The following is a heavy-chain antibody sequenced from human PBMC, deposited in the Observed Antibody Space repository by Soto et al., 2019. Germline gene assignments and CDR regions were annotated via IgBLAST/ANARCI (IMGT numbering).Heavy chain of an antibody. D-gene: IGHD1-26*01. Sequence: GSLRLSCAASGFTFSSYGMHRVRQAPGKGLEWVAVISYDGSNKYYADSVKGRFTISRDNSKNTLYLQMNGLRAEDTAVYYCAKDRGVGATTEYYFDYWGQGTLVTVSS. CDR1: GFTFSSYG. CDR3: AKDRGVGATTEYYFDY. J-gene: IGHJ4*02. CDR2: ISYDGSNK. V-gene: IGHV3-30*18.